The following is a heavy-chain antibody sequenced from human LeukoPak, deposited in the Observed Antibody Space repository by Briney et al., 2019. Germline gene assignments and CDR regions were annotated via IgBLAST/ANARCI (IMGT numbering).Heavy chain of an antibody. D-gene: IGHD6-13*01. J-gene: IGHJ4*02. Sequence: GGSLRLSCAASGFTFDDYAMHWVRQAPGKGLEGVSGISWNSGSIGYADSVKGRFTISRDNAKNSLYLQMNSLRAEDTALYYCAKDIPTRGIAAAGPFDYWGQGTLVTVSS. CDR1: GFTFDDYA. CDR3: AKDIPTRGIAAAGPFDY. V-gene: IGHV3-9*01. CDR2: ISWNSGSI.